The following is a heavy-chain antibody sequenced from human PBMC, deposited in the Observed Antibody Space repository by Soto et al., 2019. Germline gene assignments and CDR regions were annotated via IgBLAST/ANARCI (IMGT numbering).Heavy chain of an antibody. CDR3: ARDSGYNWNYYYYYYGMDV. V-gene: IGHV3-33*01. Sequence: GXSLRLSCAASGFTLSSYGMHWFRQAPVNGLEWVAVIWYDGSNKYYADSVKGRFTISRDNSKNTLYLQMNSLRAEDTAVYYCARDSGYNWNYYYYYYGMDVWGQGTTVTVSS. CDR1: GFTLSSYG. CDR2: IWYDGSNK. D-gene: IGHD1-7*01. J-gene: IGHJ6*02.